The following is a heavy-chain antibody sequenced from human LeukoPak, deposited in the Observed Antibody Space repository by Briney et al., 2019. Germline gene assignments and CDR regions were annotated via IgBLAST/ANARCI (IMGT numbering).Heavy chain of an antibody. V-gene: IGHV3-23*01. CDR2: ISGSGGST. J-gene: IGHJ3*02. CDR3: AKARSGSYPVDAFDI. Sequence: ETLSLTCAVYGGSFSGYYWSWVRQAPGKGLEWVSAISGSGGSTYYADSVKGRFTISRDNSKNTLYLQMNSLRAEDTAVYYCAKARSGSYPVDAFDIWGQGTMVTVSS. CDR1: GGSFSGYY. D-gene: IGHD3-10*01.